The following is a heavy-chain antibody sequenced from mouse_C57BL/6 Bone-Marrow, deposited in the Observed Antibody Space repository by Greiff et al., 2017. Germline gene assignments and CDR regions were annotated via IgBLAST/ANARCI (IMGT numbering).Heavy chain of an antibody. V-gene: IGHV1-81*01. CDR2: IYPRSGNT. CDR1: GYTFTSYG. Sequence: VQLQESGAELARPGASVKLSCKASGYTFTSYGISWVKQRTGQGLEWIGEIYPRSGNTYYNEKFKGKATLTADKSSSTAYMELRSLTSEDSAVYFCARGYYFYAMDYWGQGTSVTVSS. J-gene: IGHJ4*01. D-gene: IGHD1-1*01. CDR3: ARGYYFYAMDY.